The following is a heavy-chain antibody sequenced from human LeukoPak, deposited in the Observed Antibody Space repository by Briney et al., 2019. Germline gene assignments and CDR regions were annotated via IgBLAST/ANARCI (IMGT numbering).Heavy chain of an antibody. CDR1: GFTFSSYS. CDR3: ARGRYGGNSGSAFDI. Sequence: KAGGSLRLSCAASGFTFSSYSMNWVRQAPGKGLERVSSISSSSSYIYYADSVKGRFTISRDNAKNSLYLQMNSLRAEDTAVYYCARGRYGGNSGSAFDIWGQGTMVTVSS. D-gene: IGHD4-23*01. V-gene: IGHV3-21*01. CDR2: ISSSSSYI. J-gene: IGHJ3*02.